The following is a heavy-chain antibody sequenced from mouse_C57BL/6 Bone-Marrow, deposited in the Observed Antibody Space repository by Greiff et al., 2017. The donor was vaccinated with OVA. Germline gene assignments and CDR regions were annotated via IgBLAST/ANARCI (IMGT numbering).Heavy chain of an antibody. D-gene: IGHD2-3*01. CDR1: GYTFTSYW. V-gene: IGHV1-72*01. CDR3: ARWHDGYYVDYYAIAC. CDR2: IDPNSGGT. J-gene: IGHJ4*01. Sequence: VQLQQPGAELVKPGASVKLSCKASGYTFTSYWMHWVKQRPGRGLEWIGRIDPNSGGTKYNEKFTCKAPLTVDKHSSTAYMQLSSLTSEDSAVYYCARWHDGYYVDYYAIACWGQGTSVTVSS.